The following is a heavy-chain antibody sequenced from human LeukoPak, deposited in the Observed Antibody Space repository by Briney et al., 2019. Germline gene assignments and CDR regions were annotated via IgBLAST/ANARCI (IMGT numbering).Heavy chain of an antibody. CDR3: ARDQDDFWSGYQRGWFDP. J-gene: IGHJ5*02. CDR1: GGTFSSCA. Sequence: ASVKVSCKASGGTFSSCAIIWVRQAPGQGLEWMGGIIPTFGTANYAQKFQGRVTITTDESTSTAYMEVSSLRSEDTAVYYCARDQDDFWSGYQRGWFDPWGQGTLVTVSS. V-gene: IGHV1-69*05. CDR2: IIPTFGTA. D-gene: IGHD3-3*01.